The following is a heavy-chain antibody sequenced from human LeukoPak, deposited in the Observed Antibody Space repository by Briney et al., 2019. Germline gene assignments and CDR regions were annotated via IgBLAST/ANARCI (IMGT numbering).Heavy chain of an antibody. V-gene: IGHV3-30*18. Sequence: ERSLRLSCEASGFTFRNYGVHWVRQAPGKGLEWVAVISYDGGHQYSADSVKGRFTLSRDNSKNTVYLQLNSLRAEDTAVYYCAKDRRMMSAYYGMDVWGQGTPVTVSS. CDR2: ISYDGGHQ. CDR3: AKDRRMMSAYYGMDV. J-gene: IGHJ6*02. CDR1: GFTFRNYG. D-gene: IGHD3-16*01.